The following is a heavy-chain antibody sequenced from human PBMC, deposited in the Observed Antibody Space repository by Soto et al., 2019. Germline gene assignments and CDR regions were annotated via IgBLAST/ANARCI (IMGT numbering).Heavy chain of an antibody. CDR3: ARDRDYYDCGGP. CDR2: ISTYNGNT. CDR1: GYSFSGHG. Sequence: ASVKGSCKTSGYSFSGHGISWVRQAPGQGLEWMGWISTYNGNTNYAHKFQGRVTMTTDTSTSTAYMELRSLRSDDTAVYYCARDRDYYDCGGPWGQGTLVTVSS. D-gene: IGHD3-22*01. J-gene: IGHJ5*02. V-gene: IGHV1-18*01.